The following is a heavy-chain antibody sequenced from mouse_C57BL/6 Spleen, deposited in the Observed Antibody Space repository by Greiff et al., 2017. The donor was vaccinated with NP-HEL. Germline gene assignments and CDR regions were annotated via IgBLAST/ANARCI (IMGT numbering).Heavy chain of an antibody. D-gene: IGHD1-1*01. Sequence: QVQLQQSGPGLVAPSQSLSITCTVSGFSLTSYAISWVRQPPGKGLEWLGVIWTGGGTNYNSALKSRLSISKDNSKSQVFLKMNSLQTDDTARYYCARRAATTVAYYAMDYWGQGTSVTVSS. CDR1: GFSLTSYA. J-gene: IGHJ4*01. V-gene: IGHV2-9-1*01. CDR2: IWTGGGT. CDR3: ARRAATTVAYYAMDY.